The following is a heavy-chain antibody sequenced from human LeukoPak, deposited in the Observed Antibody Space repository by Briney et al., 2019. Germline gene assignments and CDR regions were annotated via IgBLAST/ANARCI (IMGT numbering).Heavy chain of an antibody. CDR1: GYKFTSYW. Sequence: GESLKISCKGSGYKFTSYWIGWVRQMPGKGLEWMGIIYPGDSDTRYSPSVQGQVTISADKSISTSYLQWSSLKASDTAMYYCARSTRGFLSHFDYWGQGALVTVSS. J-gene: IGHJ4*02. D-gene: IGHD3-3*01. V-gene: IGHV5-51*01. CDR3: ARSTRGFLSHFDY. CDR2: IYPGDSDT.